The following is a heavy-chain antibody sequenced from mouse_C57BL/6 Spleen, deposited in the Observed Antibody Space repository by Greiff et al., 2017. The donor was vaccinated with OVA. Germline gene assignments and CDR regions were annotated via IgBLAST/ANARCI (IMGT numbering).Heavy chain of an antibody. D-gene: IGHD1-1*01. V-gene: IGHV1-15*01. CDR1: GYTFTDYE. J-gene: IGHJ2*01. Sequence: VQVVESGAELVRPGASVTLSCKASGYTFTDYEMHWVKQTPVHGLEWIGAIDPETGGTAYNQKFKGKAILTADKSSSTAYMELRSLTSEDSAVYYCTRYYYGSSYGDYWGQGTTLTVSS. CDR3: TRYYYGSSYGDY. CDR2: IDPETGGT.